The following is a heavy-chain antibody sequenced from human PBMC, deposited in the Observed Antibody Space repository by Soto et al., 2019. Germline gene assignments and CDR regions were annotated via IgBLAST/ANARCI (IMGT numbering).Heavy chain of an antibody. D-gene: IGHD5-12*01. CDR2: ISSSGSTI. V-gene: IGHV3-11*01. J-gene: IGHJ4*02. CDR3: AREFVVMEATGSYDY. CDR1: GFTFSDYY. Sequence: QVQLVESGGGLVKPGGSLRLSCAASGFTFSDYYMSWIRQAPGKGLEWVSYISSSGSTIYYADSVKGRFTISRDNAKNSLYLQMTRLRAEATAVYYCAREFVVMEATGSYDYWGQGTLVTVSS.